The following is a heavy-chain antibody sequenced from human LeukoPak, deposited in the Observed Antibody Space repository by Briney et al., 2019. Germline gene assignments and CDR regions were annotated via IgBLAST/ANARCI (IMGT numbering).Heavy chain of an antibody. Sequence: PGGSLRLSCAASGFTFSSYAMNWVRQAPGKGPEWVSAISGRAGSTSYADSVKGRFTISRDNSKNTLYLQMNSLRAEDTAVYYCAKDGVAGKIMYYFDYWGQGTLVTVSS. J-gene: IGHJ4*02. CDR2: ISGRAGST. CDR3: AKDGVAGKIMYYFDY. CDR1: GFTFSSYA. D-gene: IGHD6-19*01. V-gene: IGHV3-23*01.